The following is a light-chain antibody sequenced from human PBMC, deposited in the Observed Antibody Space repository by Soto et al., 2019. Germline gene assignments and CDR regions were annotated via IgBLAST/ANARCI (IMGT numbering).Light chain of an antibody. CDR2: GAS. J-gene: IGKJ4*01. CDR1: QTINNN. V-gene: IGKV3D-15*01. Sequence: ETVMTQSPATLSVSPGEGATLSCRASQTINNNLAWYQQKPGQAPRLLIYGASSRATGIPGRFSGSGSGTDFTLTISRLEPEDFAVYYCQQFSSYPLTFGGGTKVNIK. CDR3: QQFSSYPLT.